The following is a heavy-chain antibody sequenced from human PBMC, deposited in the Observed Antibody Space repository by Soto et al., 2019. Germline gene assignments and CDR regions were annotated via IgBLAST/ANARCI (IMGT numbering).Heavy chain of an antibody. D-gene: IGHD1-20*01. Sequence: QVQLVESGGGVVQPGRSLRLSCAASGFTFSSYGMHWVRQAPGKGLEWVAVIWYDGSNKYYADSVKGRFTISRDNSKNTLYLQMNSLRAEDTAVYYCARPGITGTTSDYYYYMDVWGKGTTVTVSS. CDR3: ARPGITGTTSDYYYYMDV. CDR2: IWYDGSNK. CDR1: GFTFSSYG. V-gene: IGHV3-33*01. J-gene: IGHJ6*03.